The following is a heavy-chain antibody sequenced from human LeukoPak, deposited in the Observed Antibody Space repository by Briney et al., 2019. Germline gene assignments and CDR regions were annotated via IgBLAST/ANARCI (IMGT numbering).Heavy chain of an antibody. J-gene: IGHJ4*02. CDR3: ATHRTTVITGLVY. CDR2: LDPADGET. Sequence: ASVNVSCKVSGYTLTDLSTHWVRQAPGKGLAWMGGLDPADGETIYAQKFQGRVTMTEDTSTDTAYMELNSLRSEDTAVYYCATHRTTVITGLVYWGQGTLVSVSS. V-gene: IGHV1-24*01. D-gene: IGHD4-17*01. CDR1: GYTLTDLS.